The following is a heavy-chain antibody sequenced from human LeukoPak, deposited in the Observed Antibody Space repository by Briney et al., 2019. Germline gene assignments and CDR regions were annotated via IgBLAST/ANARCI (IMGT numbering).Heavy chain of an antibody. CDR2: IWYDGSNK. J-gene: IGHJ4*02. CDR1: GFTFSNYG. V-gene: IGHV3-33*01. D-gene: IGHD1/OR15-1a*01. Sequence: GGSLRLSCAASGFTFSNYGMHWVRQAPGKGLEGVAVIWYDGSNKYYADSVKGRFTISRDNSKNTLYLQMNSLKAEDTAVYYCAGTKATRGFLDYWGQGTLVTVSS. CDR3: AGTKATRGFLDY.